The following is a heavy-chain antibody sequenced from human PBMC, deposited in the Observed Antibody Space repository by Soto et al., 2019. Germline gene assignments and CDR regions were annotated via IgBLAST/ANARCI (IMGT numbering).Heavy chain of an antibody. CDR1: GFNFGGFG. CDR3: ARDDVLCDGGRCYGVPLDV. D-gene: IGHD2-15*01. V-gene: IGHV3-64*02. J-gene: IGHJ6*04. Sequence: GGSLRLSCVGSGFNFGGFGIYWVRQAPGKGLEFVSALDSSGTYTYYADSVKGRFTISRDNSKNTVHLQMDSLRAEDTAVYYCARDDVLCDGGRCYGVPLDVWGKGTTVTVSS. CDR2: LDSSGTYT.